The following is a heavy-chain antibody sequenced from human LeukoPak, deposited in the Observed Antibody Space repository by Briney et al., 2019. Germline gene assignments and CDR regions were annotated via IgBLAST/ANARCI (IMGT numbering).Heavy chain of an antibody. Sequence: PPVTPSFTFTVSGGSSFGSHSNCICQSLDKGLQCMGEINHSGRTNYNPSLKSRVTISVDTSKSQFFLKLTSVTAADTAVYYCARDPTTVVTLPYYFDFWGQGTLVTVSA. CDR2: INHSGRT. V-gene: IGHV4-34*01. D-gene: IGHD4-23*01. J-gene: IGHJ4*02. CDR1: GGSSFGSH. CDR3: ARDPTTVVTLPYYFDF.